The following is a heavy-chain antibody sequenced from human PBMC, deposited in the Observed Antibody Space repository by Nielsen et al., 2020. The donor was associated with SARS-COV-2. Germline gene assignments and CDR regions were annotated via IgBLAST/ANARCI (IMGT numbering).Heavy chain of an antibody. V-gene: IGHV3-11*01. J-gene: IGHJ4*02. CDR2: ISSSGSTI. Sequence: WIRQPPGKGLEWVSYISSSGSTIYYADSVKGRFTISRDNSKNTLYLQMNSLRAEDTAVYYCARIVATTGSFDYWGQGTLVTVSS. D-gene: IGHD1-26*01. CDR3: ARIVATTGSFDY.